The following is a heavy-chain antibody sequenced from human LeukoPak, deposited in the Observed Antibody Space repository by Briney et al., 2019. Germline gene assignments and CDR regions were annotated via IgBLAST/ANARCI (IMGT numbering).Heavy chain of an antibody. CDR1: GFSVSDDF. J-gene: IGHJ3*01. CDR2: LYSDVDT. V-gene: IGHV3-53*01. Sequence: GGSLRLSCAVSGFSVSDDFMTWVRQAPGKGLEWVSLLYSDVDTFYADSVKGRFTISRDTSKNTLYPHMSNLRAEDTAVYYCARPHSSAFSYAFDVWGPGTMVTVSS. D-gene: IGHD6-19*01. CDR3: ARPHSSAFSYAFDV.